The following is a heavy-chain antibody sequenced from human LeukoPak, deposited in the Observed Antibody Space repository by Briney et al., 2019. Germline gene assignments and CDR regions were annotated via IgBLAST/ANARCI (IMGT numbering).Heavy chain of an antibody. Sequence: SETLSLTCTVSGGSISSYYWSWIRQPPGKGLEWIGYIYYSGSTNYNPSLKSRVTISVDTSKNQFSLKLSSVTAADTAVYYCARATSYYDILTGYYSFPNFDYWGQGTLVTVSS. V-gene: IGHV4-59*01. CDR1: GGSISSYY. CDR3: ARATSYYDILTGYYSFPNFDY. D-gene: IGHD3-9*01. CDR2: IYYSGST. J-gene: IGHJ4*02.